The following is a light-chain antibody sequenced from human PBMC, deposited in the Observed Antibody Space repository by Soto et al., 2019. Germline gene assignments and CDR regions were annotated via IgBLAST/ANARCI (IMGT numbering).Light chain of an antibody. V-gene: IGKV3-20*01. Sequence: EIVLTQSPGTLSLSPGERAILSCRSSQSVSSNYLAWYQQKPDQAPRLVIYDVSGRATGIPDRFSGSGSGTDFTLTISRLEPEDFAVYYCQQYGSSPTFGQGTKVEIK. CDR3: QQYGSSPT. CDR2: DVS. CDR1: QSVSSNY. J-gene: IGKJ1*01.